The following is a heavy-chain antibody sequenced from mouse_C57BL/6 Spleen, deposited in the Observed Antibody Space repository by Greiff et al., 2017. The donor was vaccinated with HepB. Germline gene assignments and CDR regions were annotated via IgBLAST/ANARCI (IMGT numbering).Heavy chain of an antibody. Sequence: QVQLKQPGAELVMPGASAKLSCKASGYTFTSYWMHWVKQRPGQGLEWIGEIDPSDSYTNYNQKFKGKSTLTVDKSSSTAYMQLSSLTSEDSAVYYCARSRDYSYYFDYWGQGTTLTVSS. V-gene: IGHV1-69*01. CDR3: ARSRDYSYYFDY. CDR1: GYTFTSYW. D-gene: IGHD1-1*01. CDR2: IDPSDSYT. J-gene: IGHJ2*01.